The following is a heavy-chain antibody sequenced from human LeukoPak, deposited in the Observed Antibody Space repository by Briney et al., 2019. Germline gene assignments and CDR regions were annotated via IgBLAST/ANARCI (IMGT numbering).Heavy chain of an antibody. Sequence: ASVKVSCKVSGYTLTELSMHWVRQAPGKGLEWMGGFDPEDGETIYAQKFQGRVTMTEDTSTDTAYMELSSLRSEDTAVYYCATVASIKGPGAFDIWGQGTMVTVSS. D-gene: IGHD1-14*01. V-gene: IGHV1-24*01. CDR1: GYTLTELS. J-gene: IGHJ3*02. CDR3: ATVASIKGPGAFDI. CDR2: FDPEDGET.